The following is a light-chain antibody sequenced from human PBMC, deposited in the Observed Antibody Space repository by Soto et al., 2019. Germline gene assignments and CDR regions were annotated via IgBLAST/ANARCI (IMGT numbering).Light chain of an antibody. CDR2: STN. J-gene: IGLJ3*02. CDR1: TGTVTSDYH. Sequence: QAVVTQEPSLTVSPGGTVTLTCASSTGTVTSDYHPNWFLQKPGQPPRALFYSTNKKHSWTPARFSGSLVGGKAALTLSGVQPEDEADYHCLLYYGDAWVFGGGTKLTVL. CDR3: LLYYGDAWV. V-gene: IGLV7-43*01.